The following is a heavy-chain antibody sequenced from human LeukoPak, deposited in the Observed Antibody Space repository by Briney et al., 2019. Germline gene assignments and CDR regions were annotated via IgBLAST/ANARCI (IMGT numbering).Heavy chain of an antibody. J-gene: IGHJ4*02. Sequence: HPGRSLRLSCAASGFTFSSYGMHWVRQAPGKGLEWVAVISYDGSNKYYADSVKGRFTISRDNSKNTLYLQMNSLRAEDTAVYYCASPSEGPLDYWGQGTLVTVSS. CDR1: GFTFSSYG. D-gene: IGHD1-14*01. CDR3: ASPSEGPLDY. V-gene: IGHV3-30*03. CDR2: ISYDGSNK.